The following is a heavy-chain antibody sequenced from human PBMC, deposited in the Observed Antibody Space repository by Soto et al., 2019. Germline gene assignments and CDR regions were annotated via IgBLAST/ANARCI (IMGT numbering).Heavy chain of an antibody. CDR2: IKEDGSAK. Sequence: EVQLVESGGGLVQPGGSLRVSCAASGFTFTSYWMSWVRQAPGKGLEWVANIKEDGSAKYYLDSVKGRFTISRDNAKNSLYLQMSSLRAEDTALYYCAREDFYRFDYWGQGNLVTVS. CDR3: AREDFYRFDY. V-gene: IGHV3-7*01. CDR1: GFTFTSYW. J-gene: IGHJ4*02.